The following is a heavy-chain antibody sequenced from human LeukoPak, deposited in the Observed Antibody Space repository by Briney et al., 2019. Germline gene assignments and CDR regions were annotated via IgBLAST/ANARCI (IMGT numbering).Heavy chain of an antibody. D-gene: IGHD3-10*02. CDR1: GGSISSYY. Sequence: SETLSVTCTVSGGSISSYYWSWIRQPPGNGLEWIGYIYYSGSTNYNPSLKSRVTISVDTSKNQFSLKLNSVTATDTAVYYCAGQSVVRAFDIWGQGTMVTVSS. J-gene: IGHJ3*02. V-gene: IGHV4-59*01. CDR2: IYYSGST. CDR3: AGQSVVRAFDI.